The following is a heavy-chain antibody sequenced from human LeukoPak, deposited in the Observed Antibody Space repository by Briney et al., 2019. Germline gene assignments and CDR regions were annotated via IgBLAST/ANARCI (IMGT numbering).Heavy chain of an antibody. CDR1: GDSISSYY. CDR3: ARGPYYDSDN. V-gene: IGHV4-59*13. D-gene: IGHD3-3*01. Sequence: SETLSLTCTVSGDSISSYYWSWIRQPPGKGLEWIGYIYYSGSTNYNPSLKSRVTISVDTSKNQFSLKLNYVTAADTAVYYCARGPYYDSDNWGQGTLVTVSS. J-gene: IGHJ4*02. CDR2: IYYSGST.